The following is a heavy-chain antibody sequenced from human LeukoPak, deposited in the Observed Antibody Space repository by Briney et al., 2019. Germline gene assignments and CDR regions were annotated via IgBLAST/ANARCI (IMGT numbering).Heavy chain of an antibody. D-gene: IGHD2-2*03. V-gene: IGHV4-39*01. CDR2: IYYTGTT. J-gene: IGHJ5*02. Sequence: PSETLSLTCTVSGGSISSSSYHWGWIRQPPGKGLEWIGSIYYTGTTYYNPSLKSRVTISVDTSKNQFSLKLSSVTAADTAVYYCASLWMGPWGQGTLVTVSS. CDR1: GGSISSSSYH. CDR3: ASLWMGP.